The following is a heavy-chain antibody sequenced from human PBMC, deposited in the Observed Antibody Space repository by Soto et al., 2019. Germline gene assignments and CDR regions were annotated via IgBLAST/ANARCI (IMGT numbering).Heavy chain of an antibody. V-gene: IGHV3-7*01. Sequence: EVQLEESGGGLVQPGGSLRLSCEVSGFIFSNYFMSWVRQAPGKGLEWVANIKQDGSEKYYVDSVKGRFTISRDNAKNSQYLEMNSLRAQDTAVYYCARYQRIVSASGYYFDDWGQGTRVIVSS. CDR1: GFIFSNYF. D-gene: IGHD1-26*01. CDR2: IKQDGSEK. J-gene: IGHJ4*02. CDR3: ARYQRIVSASGYYFDD.